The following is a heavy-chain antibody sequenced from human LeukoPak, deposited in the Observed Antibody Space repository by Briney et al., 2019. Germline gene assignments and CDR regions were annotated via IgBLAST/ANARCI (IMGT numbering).Heavy chain of an antibody. CDR3: ARDKRVKLATITLHY. V-gene: IGHV3-21*03. J-gene: IGHJ4*02. D-gene: IGHD5-24*01. Sequence: GGSLRLSCAASGFTFSTYSMNWVRQAPGKGLEWVSSISGSSRHIFYADSVKGRFTISRDNAKNSLYLQMNRLKDKDISCYYCARDKRVKLATITLHYWGQGTLVTVSS. CDR1: GFTFSTYS. CDR2: ISGSSRHI.